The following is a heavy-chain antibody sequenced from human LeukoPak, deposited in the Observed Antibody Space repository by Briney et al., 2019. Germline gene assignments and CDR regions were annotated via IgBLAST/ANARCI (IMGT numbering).Heavy chain of an antibody. CDR3: ARALPGGPVVVVSSLWIDS. CDR1: GFTFSDYY. CDR2: ISSGGSTI. V-gene: IGHV3-11*04. Sequence: PGGSLRLSCAASGFTFSDYYMSWIRQAPGKGLEWLSYISSGGSTIYYADSVKGRFTISRDNAKNSLYLQMNSPRAEDTAVYYCARALPGGPVVVVSSLWIDSWGQGNLVTVSS. D-gene: IGHD2-2*01. J-gene: IGHJ5*01.